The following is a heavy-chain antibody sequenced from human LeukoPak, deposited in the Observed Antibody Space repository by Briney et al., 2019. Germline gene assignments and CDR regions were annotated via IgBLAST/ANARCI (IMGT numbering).Heavy chain of an antibody. CDR2: IYTSGST. V-gene: IGHV4-4*07. CDR3: ARDRHSSGWYGIRFDP. CDR1: GGSISSYY. Sequence: SETLSLTCTVSGGSISSYYWSWIRQPAGKGLEWIGRIYTSGSTNYNPSLKSRVTMSVDTSKNQFSLKLSSVTAADTAVYYCARDRHSSGWYGIRFDPWGQGTLVTVSS. J-gene: IGHJ5*02. D-gene: IGHD6-19*01.